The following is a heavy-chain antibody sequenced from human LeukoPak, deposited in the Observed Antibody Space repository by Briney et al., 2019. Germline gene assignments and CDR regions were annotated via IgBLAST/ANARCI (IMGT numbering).Heavy chain of an antibody. J-gene: IGHJ4*02. V-gene: IGHV5-51*01. CDR2: IYPGDSDT. Sequence: GESLQISCKGSGYSFTSYWIGWVRPVPGKGLEGMGIIYPGDSDTRYSPSFQGQVTISVDKSISAAYLQWSSLKASDTAMYYCARAGGSKDGQFDYWGQGTLVTVSS. CDR3: ARAGGSKDGQFDY. D-gene: IGHD5-24*01. CDR1: GYSFTSYW.